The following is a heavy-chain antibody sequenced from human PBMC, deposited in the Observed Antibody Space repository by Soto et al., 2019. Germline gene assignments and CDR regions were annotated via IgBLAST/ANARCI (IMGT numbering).Heavy chain of an antibody. CDR2: ISSSSSTI. D-gene: IGHD3-22*01. Sequence: EVQLVESGGGLVQPGGSLRLSCAASGFTFSRYSMNWVRQAPGKGLEWVSYISSSSSTIYYADSVKGRFTISRDNAKNSLYLQMNSLRDEDTAVYYCGGASSGYFYPDVFDIWGQGTMVTVSS. V-gene: IGHV3-48*02. CDR1: GFTFSRYS. J-gene: IGHJ3*02. CDR3: GGASSGYFYPDVFDI.